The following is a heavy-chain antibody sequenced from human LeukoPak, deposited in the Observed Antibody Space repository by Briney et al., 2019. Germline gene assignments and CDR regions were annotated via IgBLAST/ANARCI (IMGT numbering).Heavy chain of an antibody. CDR3: AKDKDYYYDSSGYGYYFDY. J-gene: IGHJ4*02. Sequence: GGSLRLSCAASGFTFDDYAMHWVRQAPGKGLGWVSGISWNSGSIGYADSVKGRFTISRDNAKNSLYLQMNSLRAEDTALYYCAKDKDYYYDSSGYGYYFDYWGQGTLVTVSS. D-gene: IGHD3-22*01. CDR1: GFTFDDYA. CDR2: ISWNSGSI. V-gene: IGHV3-9*01.